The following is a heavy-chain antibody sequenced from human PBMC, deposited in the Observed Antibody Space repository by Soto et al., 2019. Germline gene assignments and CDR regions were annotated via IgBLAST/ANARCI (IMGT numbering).Heavy chain of an antibody. Sequence: ASVKVSCKASGYTFTGYYMHWVRQAPGQGLEWMGWINPNSGGTNYAQKFQGWVTMTRDTSISTAYMELSRLRSDDTAVYYCARGLGLNSNGWYYLAYWGQGTLVTVSS. CDR3: ARGLGLNSNGWYYLAY. CDR2: INPNSGGT. D-gene: IGHD6-19*01. CDR1: GYTFTGYY. V-gene: IGHV1-2*04. J-gene: IGHJ4*02.